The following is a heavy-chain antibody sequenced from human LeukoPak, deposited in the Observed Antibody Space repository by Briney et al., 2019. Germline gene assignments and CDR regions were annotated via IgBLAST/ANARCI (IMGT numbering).Heavy chain of an antibody. V-gene: IGHV1-18*01. Sequence: ASVKVSCKASGYTFTSYGISWVRQAPGQGLEWMGWISAYNGNTNYAQKLQGRVTTTTDTSTSTAYMELRSLRSDDTAVYYCARENNILTGYNNDAFDIWGQGTKVTVSS. CDR2: ISAYNGNT. D-gene: IGHD3-9*01. CDR3: ARENNILTGYNNDAFDI. CDR1: GYTFTSYG. J-gene: IGHJ3*02.